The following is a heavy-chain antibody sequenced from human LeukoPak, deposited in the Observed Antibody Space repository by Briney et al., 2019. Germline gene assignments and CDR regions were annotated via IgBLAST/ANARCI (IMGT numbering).Heavy chain of an antibody. CDR2: ISAYNGNT. J-gene: IGHJ4*02. D-gene: IGHD3-22*01. CDR3: ARNRGRPYYYDSSVYLDY. CDR1: GYTFTSYG. Sequence: GASVKVSCKASGYTFTSYGISWVRQAPGQGLEWMGWISAYNGNTNYAQKLQGRVTMTTDTSTSTAYMELRSLRSDDTAVYYCARNRGRPYYYDSSVYLDYWGQGTLVTVSS. V-gene: IGHV1-18*01.